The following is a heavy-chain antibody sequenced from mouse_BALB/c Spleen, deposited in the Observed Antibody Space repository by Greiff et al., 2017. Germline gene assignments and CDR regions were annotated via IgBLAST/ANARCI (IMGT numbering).Heavy chain of an antibody. J-gene: IGHJ1*01. D-gene: IGHD1-1*01. CDR3: ARAEYYYGSSYGYFDV. CDR2: IWAGGST. Sequence: VKVVESGPGLVAPSQSLSITCTVSGFSLTSYGVHWVRQPPGKGLEWLGVIWAGGSTNYNSALMSRLSISKDNSKSQVFLKMNSLQTDDTAMYYCARAEYYYGSSYGYFDVWGAGTTVTVSS. V-gene: IGHV2-9*02. CDR1: GFSLTSYG.